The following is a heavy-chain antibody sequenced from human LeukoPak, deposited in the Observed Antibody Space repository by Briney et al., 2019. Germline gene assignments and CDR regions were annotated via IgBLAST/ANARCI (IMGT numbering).Heavy chain of an antibody. CDR2: INPNSGGT. J-gene: IGHJ4*02. CDR3: ARDYGVSYYFDY. Sequence: ASVKVSFKASGYTFTGYYMHWVRQAPGQGLEWMGWINPNSGGTNYAQKFQGRVTMTRDTSISTAYMELSRLRSDDTAVYYCARDYGVSYYFDYWGQGTLVTVSS. V-gene: IGHV1-2*02. CDR1: GYTFTGYY. D-gene: IGHD4-17*01.